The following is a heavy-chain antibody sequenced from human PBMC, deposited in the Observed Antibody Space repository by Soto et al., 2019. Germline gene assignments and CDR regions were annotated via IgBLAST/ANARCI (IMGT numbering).Heavy chain of an antibody. CDR1: GFTFSNYA. J-gene: IGHJ4*02. CDR2: IFAGGGST. CDR3: AKVLGRAAGRDY. Sequence: PGGSLRLSCAPSGFTFSNYAMFWVRQAPGKGLEWVSTIFAGGGSTYYADSVKGRFTISRDNSKNILFLQMGSLRAEDTAVYYCAKVLGRAAGRDYWGQGTLVTVS. D-gene: IGHD6-13*01. V-gene: IGHV3-23*01.